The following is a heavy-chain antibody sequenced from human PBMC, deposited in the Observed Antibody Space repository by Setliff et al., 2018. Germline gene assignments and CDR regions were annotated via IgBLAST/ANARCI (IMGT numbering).Heavy chain of an antibody. J-gene: IGHJ4*02. CDR2: VYYSGTT. CDR1: GGSISTYY. V-gene: IGHV4-59*12. D-gene: IGHD6-19*01. CDR3: ARDQFSSGWYGAPESYFDR. Sequence: PSETLSLTCTVSGGSISTYYWSWIRQTPVKGLEWIGYVYYSGTTNYNPLFKSRVTISVDRPKNQFSLKLRSVTAADTAVYYCARDQFSSGWYGAPESYFDRWGQGVLVTVSS.